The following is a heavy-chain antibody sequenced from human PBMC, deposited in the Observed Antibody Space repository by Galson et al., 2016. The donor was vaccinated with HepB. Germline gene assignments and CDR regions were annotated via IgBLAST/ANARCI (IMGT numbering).Heavy chain of an antibody. Sequence: SLRLSCAASGLTFSPYAVSWVRQAPGKGPEWVSAINGTGTITKYADSVKGRFTISRDNSKNTMYLQVNSLRAEDTAVYYCARGGLGNYYAYGMDVWGHGTTVTVSS. CDR3: ARGGLGNYYAYGMDV. D-gene: IGHD3/OR15-3a*01. J-gene: IGHJ6*02. CDR2: INGTGTIT. V-gene: IGHV3-23*01. CDR1: GLTFSPYA.